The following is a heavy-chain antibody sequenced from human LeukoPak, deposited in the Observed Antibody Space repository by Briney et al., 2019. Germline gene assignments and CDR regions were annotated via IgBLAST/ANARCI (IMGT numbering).Heavy chain of an antibody. CDR3: VRDNSRGQSLGVIY. CDR2: INADSSTI. Sequence: EGSLRLSCAASGFSFSTHNMNWVRQAPGKGLQWISYINADSSTIQYADSVRGRFTTSRDNAKNSLYLQMNSLRAEDTAVYYCVRDNSRGQSLGVIYWGQGSLVTVSS. CDR1: GFSFSTHN. D-gene: IGHD3-22*01. J-gene: IGHJ4*02. V-gene: IGHV3-48*01.